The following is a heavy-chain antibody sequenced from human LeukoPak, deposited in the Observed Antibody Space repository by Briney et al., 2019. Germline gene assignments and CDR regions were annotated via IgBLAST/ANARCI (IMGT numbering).Heavy chain of an antibody. V-gene: IGHV3-23*01. D-gene: IGHD1-26*01. CDR3: AKDYSDSRVGDVFFEC. Sequence: PGGSLSLSCAASGLTFSNYAMSWFRQAPGKGLEWVSGITSGFTPHYADSVKGRFTISRDNSKNTFHLQMNSLRAEDTAVYYCAKDYSDSRVGDVFFECWGQGTLVTVSS. CDR1: GLTFSNYA. CDR2: ITSGFTP. J-gene: IGHJ4*02.